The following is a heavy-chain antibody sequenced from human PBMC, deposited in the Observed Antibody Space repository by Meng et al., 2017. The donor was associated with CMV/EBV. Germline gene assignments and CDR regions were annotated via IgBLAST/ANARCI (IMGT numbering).Heavy chain of an antibody. CDR3: ARGPGHFWSGSYYFDY. V-gene: IGHV3-74*01. D-gene: IGHD3-3*02. J-gene: IGHJ4*02. CDR2: INSDGSST. CDR1: GFTFSSYW. Sequence: GESLKISCAASGFTFSSYWMHWVRQAPGKGLVWVSRINSDGSSTNYADSVKGRFTISRDNAKNTLYLQMNSLRAEDTAVYFCARGPGHFWSGSYYFDYWGQGTLVTVSS.